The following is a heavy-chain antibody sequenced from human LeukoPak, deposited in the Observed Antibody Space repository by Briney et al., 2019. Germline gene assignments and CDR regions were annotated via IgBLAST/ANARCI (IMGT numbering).Heavy chain of an antibody. D-gene: IGHD1-1*01. J-gene: IGHJ4*03. V-gene: IGHV4-34*01. CDR3: ARGPTISETGYFDY. Sequence: PSETLSLTCAVYGGSFSAYYWSWIRKSPGKGLEWIAEINHREDTNYNPSVKSRVSISVDTSKNQFSLKVTSMTAAVSAVYYCARGPTISETGYFDYWGQGTLVTVSS. CDR2: INHREDT. CDR1: GGSFSAYY.